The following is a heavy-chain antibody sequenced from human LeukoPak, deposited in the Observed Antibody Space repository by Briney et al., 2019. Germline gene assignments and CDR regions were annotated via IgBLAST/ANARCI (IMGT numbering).Heavy chain of an antibody. CDR3: ARVVWGYYDFWSGCLGGNFDY. D-gene: IGHD3-3*01. V-gene: IGHV4-30-4*01. Sequence: SETLSLTCTVSGGSISSGDYYWSWIRQPPGKGLEWIGYIYYSGSTYYNPSLKSRVTISVDTSKNQFSLKLSSVTAADTAVYYCARVVWGYYDFWSGCLGGNFDYWGQGTLVTVSS. CDR1: GGSISSGDYY. J-gene: IGHJ4*02. CDR2: IYYSGST.